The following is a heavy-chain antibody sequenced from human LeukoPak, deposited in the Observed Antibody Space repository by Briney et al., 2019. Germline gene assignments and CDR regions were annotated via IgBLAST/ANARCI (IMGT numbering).Heavy chain of an antibody. J-gene: IGHJ5*02. CDR2: IYYSGNT. V-gene: IGHV4-39*07. Sequence: SETLSLTCTVSGGSISSSSYYWGWIRQPPGKGLEWIGSIYYSGNTYYNPSLKSRVTISVDTSKNQFSLKLSSVTAADTAVYYCARSKGRRFGELLYENWFDPWGQGTLVTVSS. CDR3: ARSKGRRFGELLYENWFDP. D-gene: IGHD3-10*01. CDR1: GGSISSSSYY.